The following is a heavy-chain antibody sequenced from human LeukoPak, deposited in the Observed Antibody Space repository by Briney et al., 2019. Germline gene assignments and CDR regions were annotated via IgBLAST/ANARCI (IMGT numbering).Heavy chain of an antibody. CDR3: ARGLRREQQLLRAFDY. J-gene: IGHJ4*02. Sequence: GASVKVSCKASGYTFTNYDINWVRQASGQELEWMGWMNPNSGNTGSAQKFQGRVTMTSNTSISTAYMELSSLRSEDTAVYYCARGLRREQQLLRAFDYWGQGTPVTVSS. CDR1: GYTFTNYD. V-gene: IGHV1-8*01. CDR2: MNPNSGNT. D-gene: IGHD6-13*01.